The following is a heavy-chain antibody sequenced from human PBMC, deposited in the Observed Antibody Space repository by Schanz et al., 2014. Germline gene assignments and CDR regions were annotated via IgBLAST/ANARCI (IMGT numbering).Heavy chain of an antibody. CDR3: AKEWSPSF. J-gene: IGHJ4*02. D-gene: IGHD1-26*01. V-gene: IGHV3-30*02. CDR1: GFTFSTTG. CDR2: IRYDGINK. Sequence: QVQLVESGGGVVRRGGSLRLSCAASGFTFSTTGMHWVRQAPGKGLVWVTYIRYDGINKYYADSVKGRFTVSRDNAKSTLFLQMDSLRPEDTAIYYCAKEWSPSFWGQGTLVTVSS.